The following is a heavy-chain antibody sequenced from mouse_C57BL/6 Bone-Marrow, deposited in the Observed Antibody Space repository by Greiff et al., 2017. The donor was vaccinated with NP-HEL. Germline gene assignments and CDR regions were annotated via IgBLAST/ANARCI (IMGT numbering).Heavy chain of an antibody. CDR3: AKNYYYGSGGFAY. J-gene: IGHJ3*01. V-gene: IGHV1-81*01. CDR1: GYTFTSYG. Sequence: QVQLQQSGAELARPGASVKLSCKASGYTFTSYGISWVKQRTGQGLEWIGEIYPRSGNTYYTEKFKGKATLTADKSSSTAYMELRSLTSEDSAVYFCAKNYYYGSGGFAYWGQGTLVTVSA. CDR2: IYPRSGNT. D-gene: IGHD1-1*01.